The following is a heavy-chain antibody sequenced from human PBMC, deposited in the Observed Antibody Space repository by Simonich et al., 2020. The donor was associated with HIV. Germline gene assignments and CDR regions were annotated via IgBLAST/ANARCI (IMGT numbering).Heavy chain of an antibody. J-gene: IGHJ4*02. D-gene: IGHD1-26*01. CDR1: GYTYINYG. V-gene: IGHV1-18*01. CDR2: ITVNKGNT. CDR3: ARDLPIGSYFDY. Sequence: QVQLVQSGAEVKKPGASVKVSCKASGYTYINYGINWVRQAPGQGLEWMGRITVNKGNTDAAQKFRGRLTLTTDTSTTTAYMELRSLRSDDTAVYYCARDLPIGSYFDYWGQGTLVTVSS.